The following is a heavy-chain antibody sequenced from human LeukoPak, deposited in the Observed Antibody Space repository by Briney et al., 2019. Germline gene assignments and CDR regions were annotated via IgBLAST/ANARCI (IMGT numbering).Heavy chain of an antibody. CDR2: ISHSGSP. J-gene: IGHJ4*02. V-gene: IGHV4-34*01. CDR3: ARQGNRYWSFLDY. D-gene: IGHD3-16*02. Sequence: SETLSLTCAVYGGSFSGYYWSWIRQPPGKGLEWIGEISHSGSPTYNPSLKSRAIISADTSKNQFSLRLTSVTAADTAVYFCARQGNRYWSFLDYWGQGTLVTVSS. CDR1: GGSFSGYY.